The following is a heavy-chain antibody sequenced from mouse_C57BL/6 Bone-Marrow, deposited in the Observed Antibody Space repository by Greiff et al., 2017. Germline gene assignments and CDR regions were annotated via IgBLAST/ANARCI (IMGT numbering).Heavy chain of an antibody. Sequence: EVQLLQSVAELVMPGASVKLSCTASGFNIQNTYMHWVKQRPEQGLEWIGRIDPANGNTKYDPKFQGKATITADTSSNTAYLQLSSLTSEDTAIYYCAYYYGSRWGYWGQGTTLTVSS. V-gene: IGHV14-3*01. CDR1: GFNIQNTY. D-gene: IGHD1-1*01. CDR3: AYYYGSRWGY. J-gene: IGHJ2*01. CDR2: IDPANGNT.